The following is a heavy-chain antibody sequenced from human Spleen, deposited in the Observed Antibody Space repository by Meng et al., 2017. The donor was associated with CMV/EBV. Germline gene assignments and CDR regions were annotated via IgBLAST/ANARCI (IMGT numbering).Heavy chain of an antibody. CDR3: ARGWGIRDSSSWYDY. CDR2: ISWDGKNT. V-gene: IGHV3-43D*03. D-gene: IGHD6-13*01. CDR1: GLTVEDYG. Sequence: GGSLRLSCVASGLTVEDYGMHWVRQAPGKGLEWVSLISWDGKNTYYADSVKGRFTISRDNAKNSLYLQMNSLRAEDTAVYYCARGWGIRDSSSWYDYWGQGTLVTVSS. J-gene: IGHJ4*02.